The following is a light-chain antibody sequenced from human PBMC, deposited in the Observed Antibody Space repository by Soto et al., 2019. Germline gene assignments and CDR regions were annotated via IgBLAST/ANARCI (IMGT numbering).Light chain of an antibody. CDR2: TTN. CDR1: SSNIGNNT. V-gene: IGLV1-44*01. J-gene: IGLJ3*02. CDR3: GAWDDSLNGPV. Sequence: QSVLTQPPSASVTPGQRVSISCSGSSSNIGNNTVNWYQQFPETAPRLLIYTTNQRPSGVPDRFSGSKSGTSASLAISGLQSEDEADYYCGAWDDSLNGPVFGGGTKVTVL.